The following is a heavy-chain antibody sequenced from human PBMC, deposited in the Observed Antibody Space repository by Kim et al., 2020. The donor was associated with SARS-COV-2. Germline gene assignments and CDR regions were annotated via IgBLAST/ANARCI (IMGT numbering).Heavy chain of an antibody. J-gene: IGHJ3*02. D-gene: IGHD2-21*02. Sequence: GGSLRLSCTASGFTFSAYTMHWVRQAPGKGLEWVAAISYDGSCLYYADSVKGRFTISRDSSKNTLSLQMNSLRAEDTAVYYCAGESRSDHGDAFDSCGKGKSVTDSS. CDR1: GFTFSAYT. CDR2: ISYDGSCL. V-gene: IGHV3-30-3*01. CDR3: AGESRSDHGDAFDS.